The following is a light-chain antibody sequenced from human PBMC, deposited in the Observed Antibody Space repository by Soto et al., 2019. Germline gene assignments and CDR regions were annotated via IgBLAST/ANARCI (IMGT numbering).Light chain of an antibody. CDR3: QVWDSSSDHPVV. V-gene: IGLV3-21*02. Sequence: SYELPQPHSVSVAPGQTARITCGGNNIGSKSVHWYQQKPGQAPVLVVYDDSDRPSGIPERFSGSNSGNTATLTISRVEAGDEAEYDCQVWDSSSDHPVVVVGGTKVTVL. J-gene: IGLJ2*01. CDR1: NIGSKS. CDR2: DDS.